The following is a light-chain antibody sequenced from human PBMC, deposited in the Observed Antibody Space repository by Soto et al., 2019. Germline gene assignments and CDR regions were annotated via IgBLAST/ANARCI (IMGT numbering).Light chain of an antibody. J-gene: IGKJ4*01. CDR2: DAS. CDR1: QSVSSY. Sequence: EIVLTQSPATLSLSPGERATLSCRASQSVSSYLAWYQQKPDQAPRLLIYDASNRATGIPARFSGSGPGTDFTLTISSLEPEDFAVYYCQQRSNWPLTFGGGTKVDIK. V-gene: IGKV3-11*01. CDR3: QQRSNWPLT.